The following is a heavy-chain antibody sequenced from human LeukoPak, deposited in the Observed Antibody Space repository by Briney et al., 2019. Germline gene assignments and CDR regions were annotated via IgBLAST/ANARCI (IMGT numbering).Heavy chain of an antibody. CDR1: GFTFSSYS. J-gene: IGHJ4*02. Sequence: GGSLRLSCAASGFTFSSYSMNWVRQAPGKGLEWVSSISSSSSYIYYADSVKGRFTISRDNAKNSLYLQMNSLRAEDTAVYYCASRIIGTTDIDYWGQGTLVTVSS. CDR3: ASRIIGTTDIDY. D-gene: IGHD1-14*01. V-gene: IGHV3-21*04. CDR2: ISSSSSYI.